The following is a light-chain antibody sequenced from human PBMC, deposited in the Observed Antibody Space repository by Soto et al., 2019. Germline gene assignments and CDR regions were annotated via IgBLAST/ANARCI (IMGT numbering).Light chain of an antibody. CDR2: AAS. V-gene: IGKV1-17*03. CDR3: QQVKNYPWT. J-gene: IGKJ1*01. CDR1: QGISNY. Sequence: DIHMTQSPSAISASVGNMFTITCRASQGISNYLAWFQQKPGKVPKRLSYAASSLQSGVPSRSSGSGPGTESTLTISSLHPEDFPTYSCQQVKNYPWTFGPGTKVDI.